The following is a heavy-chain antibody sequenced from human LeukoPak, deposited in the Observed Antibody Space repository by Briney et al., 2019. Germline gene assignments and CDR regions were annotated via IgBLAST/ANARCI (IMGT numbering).Heavy chain of an antibody. J-gene: IGHJ4*02. Sequence: GGSLRLSCAASGFTFSSYSMNWVRQAPGKGLEWVSAISGSGGSTYYADSVKGRFTISRDNSKNTLYLQMNSLRAEDTAVYYCARDLNWETYWGQGTLVSVSS. D-gene: IGHD7-27*01. V-gene: IGHV3-23*01. CDR1: GFTFSSYS. CDR2: ISGSGGST. CDR3: ARDLNWETY.